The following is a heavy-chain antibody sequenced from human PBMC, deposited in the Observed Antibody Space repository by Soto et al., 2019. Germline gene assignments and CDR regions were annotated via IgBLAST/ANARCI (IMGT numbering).Heavy chain of an antibody. CDR1: GYTLTELS. J-gene: IGHJ4*02. CDR3: ATDHCSSTSCYAVVEFDY. V-gene: IGHV1-24*01. Sequence: ASVKVSCKVSGYTLTELSMHWVRQAPGKGLEWMGGFDPEDGETIYAQKFQGRVTMTEDTSTDTAYTELSSLRSEDTAVYYCATDHCSSTSCYAVVEFDYWGQGTLVTVSS. CDR2: FDPEDGET. D-gene: IGHD2-2*01.